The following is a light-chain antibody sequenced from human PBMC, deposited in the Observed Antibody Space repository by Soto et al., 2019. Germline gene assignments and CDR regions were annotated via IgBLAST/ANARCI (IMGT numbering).Light chain of an antibody. Sequence: DIQMTQSPSSLSASVGYRVTITCRASQSISTYLNWYQQKPGEAXKXXIFAASNLQSGVPSRFSGSGSGTDLSITISSLKPEDFETDYCHQSYRTPVTFGGGTRLENK. CDR1: QSISTY. J-gene: IGKJ5*01. CDR2: AAS. V-gene: IGKV1-39*01. CDR3: HQSYRTPVT.